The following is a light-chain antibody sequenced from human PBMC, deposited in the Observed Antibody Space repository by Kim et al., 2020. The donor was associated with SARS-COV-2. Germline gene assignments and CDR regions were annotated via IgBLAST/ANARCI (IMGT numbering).Light chain of an antibody. J-gene: IGKJ1*01. V-gene: IGKV1-5*03. CDR2: QAS. CDR1: QGISRS. CDR3: QQYGSYWT. Sequence: SASVGDIVTITCRASQGISRSLAWYQQKLGEPPKLLIFQASSLESGVPSRYSGSGSGTEFTLTISSLQPDDCATYYCQQYGSYWTFGQGTKVDIK.